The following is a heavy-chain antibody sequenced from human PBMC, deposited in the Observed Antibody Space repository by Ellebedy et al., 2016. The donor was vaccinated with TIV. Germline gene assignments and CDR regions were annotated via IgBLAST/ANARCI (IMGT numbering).Heavy chain of an antibody. CDR3: ARDPVGVGPAFDI. CDR1: GFTFSSYD. V-gene: IGHV3-30*03. D-gene: IGHD4-23*01. CDR2: ISYDANNK. Sequence: PGGSLRLSCAASGFTFSSYDMHWVRQAPGKGLEWVALISYDANNKYYADSVKGRFTISRDNSKDTLYLQVNSLRAEDTAVYYCARDPVGVGPAFDIWGQGTMVTVSS. J-gene: IGHJ3*02.